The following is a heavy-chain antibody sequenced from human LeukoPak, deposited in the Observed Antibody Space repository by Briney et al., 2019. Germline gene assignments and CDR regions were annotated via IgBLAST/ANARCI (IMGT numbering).Heavy chain of an antibody. V-gene: IGHV3-23*01. D-gene: IGHD1/OR15-1a*01. CDR2: IGSSGGST. Sequence: GGSLRLSCAASGFSFGTYGMSWVRQALGKGLEWVSAIGSSGGSTYYADSVRGRFTVSRDNSKNILYLEMNTLRAEDTALYYCAKIVRRTGTDSWGQGTLVTVSS. CDR1: GFSFGTYG. J-gene: IGHJ4*02. CDR3: AKIVRRTGTDS.